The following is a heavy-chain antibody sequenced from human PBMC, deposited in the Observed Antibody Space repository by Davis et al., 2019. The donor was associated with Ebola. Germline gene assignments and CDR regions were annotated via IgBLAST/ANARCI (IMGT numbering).Heavy chain of an antibody. CDR1: GFTFSTHS. CDR3: AKDKRYCSGGSCYSGFDY. V-gene: IGHV3-48*01. J-gene: IGHJ4*02. CDR2: IDHTGRTS. Sequence: GESLKISCAASGFTFSTHSLNWVRQAPGKGLQWISFIDHTGRTSYYADSVKGRFTISRDNSKNTLYLQMNSLRAEDTAVYYCAKDKRYCSGGSCYSGFDYWGQGTLVTVSS. D-gene: IGHD2-15*01.